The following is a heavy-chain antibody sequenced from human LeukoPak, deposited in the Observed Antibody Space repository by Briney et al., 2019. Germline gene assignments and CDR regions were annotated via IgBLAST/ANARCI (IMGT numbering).Heavy chain of an antibody. Sequence: SETLSLICTVSGFSISSGFYWGWIRQPPGKGLEWIGTIHGGGSTNYNPSLKSRVTISVDTSKNQFSLNLSSVTVADTAIYYCARVYIYGRSYFDYWGQGTLVTVSS. CDR1: GFSISSGFY. V-gene: IGHV4-38-2*02. D-gene: IGHD4-17*01. CDR3: ARVYIYGRSYFDY. CDR2: IHGGGST. J-gene: IGHJ4*02.